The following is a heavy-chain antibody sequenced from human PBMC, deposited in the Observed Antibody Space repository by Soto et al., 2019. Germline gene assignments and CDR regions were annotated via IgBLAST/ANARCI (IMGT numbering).Heavy chain of an antibody. J-gene: IGHJ6*02. V-gene: IGHV1-69*13. D-gene: IGHD1-20*01. Sequence: SVKVSCKASGGTYSSYTFSWVRQAPGQGLQWMGGIIGIFGKTDYAQKFQGRLTIAADASTSTVYMELSSLSSEDTAVYYCAKSRWITEARRPRRENYYEMDVWGQGTTVXVSS. CDR1: GGTYSSYT. CDR3: AKSRWITEARRPRRENYYEMDV. CDR2: IIGIFGKT.